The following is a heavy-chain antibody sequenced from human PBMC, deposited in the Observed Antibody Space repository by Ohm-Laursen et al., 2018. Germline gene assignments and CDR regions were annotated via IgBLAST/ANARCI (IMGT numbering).Heavy chain of an antibody. CDR2: ISGSGDKT. V-gene: IGHV3-23*01. CDR3: AKGTTDVDY. Sequence: ETLSLTCAASGVTFSSYAMSWVRQAPGKGLEWVSVISGSGDKTYYADSVKGRFTISRDNSKNTLYVQMNSLRAEDTAVYYCAKGTTDVDYWGRGTLVTVSS. CDR1: GVTFSSYA. J-gene: IGHJ4*02. D-gene: IGHD1-1*01.